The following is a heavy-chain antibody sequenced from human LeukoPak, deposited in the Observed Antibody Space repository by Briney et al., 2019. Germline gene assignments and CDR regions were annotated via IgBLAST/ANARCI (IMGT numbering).Heavy chain of an antibody. CDR3: VRGLSGVSSWYFHL. CDR1: GFTISSNY. V-gene: IGHV3-53*01. D-gene: IGHD7-27*01. Sequence: GGSLRLSCAASGFTISSNYLSWVRQAPGKGLVWISALHSGGHTFYADSVRGRFTISRDISKNTLYLQMNDLGAEDTALYYCVRGLSGVSSWYFHLWGRGTLVTVSS. J-gene: IGHJ2*01. CDR2: LHSGGHT.